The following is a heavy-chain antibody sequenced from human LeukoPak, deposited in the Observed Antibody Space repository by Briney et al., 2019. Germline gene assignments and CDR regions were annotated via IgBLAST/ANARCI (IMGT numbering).Heavy chain of an antibody. J-gene: IGHJ4*02. CDR2: IKEDGSKK. V-gene: IGHV3-7*01. Sequence: SGGSLRLSCAASGFTFSRYWMSWVRQAPGKGLEWVANIKEDGSKKNYVDSVKGRFTISRDNAENSVYLQMNSLRAEDTAVYYCAKGDYYDTSGYRDWGQGTLVTVSS. D-gene: IGHD3-22*01. CDR1: GFTFSRYW. CDR3: AKGDYYDTSGYRD.